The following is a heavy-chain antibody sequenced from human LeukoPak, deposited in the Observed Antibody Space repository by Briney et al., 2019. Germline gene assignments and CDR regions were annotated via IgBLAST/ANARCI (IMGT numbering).Heavy chain of an antibody. CDR1: GYTFTDYY. CDR3: ARSGYGSGSYYNPNWFDP. J-gene: IGHJ5*02. Sequence: GASVKVSCKASGYTFTDYYMHWVQQAPGNGLEWMGWISAYNGNTNYAQKLQGRVTMTTDTSTSTAYMELRSLRSDDTAVYYCARSGYGSGSYYNPNWFDPWGQGTLVTVSS. D-gene: IGHD3-10*01. CDR2: ISAYNGNT. V-gene: IGHV1-18*04.